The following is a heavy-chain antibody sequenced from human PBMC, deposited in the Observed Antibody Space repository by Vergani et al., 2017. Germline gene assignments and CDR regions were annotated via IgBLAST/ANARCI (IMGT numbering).Heavy chain of an antibody. CDR2: ISWNSGSI. J-gene: IGHJ6*02. CDR3: AKDMAAAIQYYYYGMDV. Sequence: VQLVESGGGVVQPGGSLRLSCAASGFTFSSNYMSWVRQAPGKGLEWVSGISWNSGSIGYADSVKGRFTISRDNAKNSLYLQMNSLRAEDTALYYCAKDMAAAIQYYYYGMDVWGQGTTVTVSS. CDR1: GFTFSSNY. D-gene: IGHD2-2*02. V-gene: IGHV3-9*01.